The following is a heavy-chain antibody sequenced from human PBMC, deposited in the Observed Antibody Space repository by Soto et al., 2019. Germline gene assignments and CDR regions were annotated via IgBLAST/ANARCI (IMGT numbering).Heavy chain of an antibody. J-gene: IGHJ4*02. D-gene: IGHD2-21*02. CDR2: IYPDGSKT. CDR1: GFIFSRYG. V-gene: IGHV3-30*03. CDR3: ATGGGNQLGDCYDN. Sequence: GGSLRLSCGGSGFIFSRYGMHWVRQAPGKGLEWVALIYPDGSKTYYADSVKGRFTISRDNSKNTVYLQTNSLREEDTAVYYCATGGGNQLGDCYDNWGQGTLVTVSS.